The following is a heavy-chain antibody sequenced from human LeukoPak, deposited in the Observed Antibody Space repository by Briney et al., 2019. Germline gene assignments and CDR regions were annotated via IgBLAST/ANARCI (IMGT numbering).Heavy chain of an antibody. CDR1: GLTFSSHW. CDR3: AKDEPKYYYDSSGYQNI. CDR2: ITNDGSST. D-gene: IGHD3-22*01. V-gene: IGHV3-74*01. Sequence: GGSLRLSCAASGLTFSSHWMHWVRQAPGKGLVWVSRITNDGSSTTYADSVKGRFTISRDNAKNTLYLQMNSLRAEDTAVYYCAKDEPKYYYDSSGYQNIWGQGTMVTVSS. J-gene: IGHJ3*02.